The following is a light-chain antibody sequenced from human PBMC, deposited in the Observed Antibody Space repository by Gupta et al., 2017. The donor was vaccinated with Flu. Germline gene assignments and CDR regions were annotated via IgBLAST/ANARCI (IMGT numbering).Light chain of an antibody. J-gene: IGKJ4*01. CDR3: QQYWSYPPT. Sequence: DIHMTQSPSSLSASLGDRVTITCRASQDIRTAVAWFQQKPVKAPKSLINAASSLQSGVPSKFSGSGSGTDFTLTISSLQPEDFATYYCQQYWSYPPTFGGGTKVEIK. V-gene: IGKV1-16*02. CDR2: AAS. CDR1: QDIRTA.